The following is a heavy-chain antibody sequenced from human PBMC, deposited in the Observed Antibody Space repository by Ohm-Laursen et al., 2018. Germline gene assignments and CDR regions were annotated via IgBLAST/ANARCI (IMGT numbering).Heavy chain of an antibody. V-gene: IGHV3-30*03. CDR3: ATPPDSGDSPLYYFDY. D-gene: IGHD2-21*01. CDR2: ISYDGSNK. J-gene: IGHJ4*02. CDR1: GFTFSSYG. Sequence: RSLRLSCAASGFTFSSYGMHWVRQAPGKGLEWVAVISYDGSNKYYADSVKGRFTISRDNSKNTLYLQMNSLRAEDTAVYYCATPPDSGDSPLYYFDYWGQGTLVTVSS.